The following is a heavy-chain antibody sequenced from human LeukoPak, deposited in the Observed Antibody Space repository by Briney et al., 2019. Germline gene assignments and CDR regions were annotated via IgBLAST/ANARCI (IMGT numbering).Heavy chain of an antibody. J-gene: IGHJ4*02. CDR1: GGSFSGYY. CDR3: ARVYLNYDFWSGYLYYFDY. D-gene: IGHD3-3*01. V-gene: IGHV4-34*01. CDR2: INHSGST. Sequence: SQTLSLTCAVYGGSFSGYYWSWIRQPPGKGLEWIGEINHSGSTNYNPSLKSRVTISVDTSKNQFSLKLSSVTAADTAVYYCARVYLNYDFWSGYLYYFDYWGQGTLVTVSS.